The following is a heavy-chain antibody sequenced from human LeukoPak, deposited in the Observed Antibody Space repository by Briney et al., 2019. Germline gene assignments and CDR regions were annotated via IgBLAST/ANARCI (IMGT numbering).Heavy chain of an antibody. D-gene: IGHD5/OR15-5a*01. J-gene: IGHJ4*02. CDR2: IYYSGST. CDR1: GGSISSYY. Sequence: PSETLSLTCTVSGGSISSYYWSWIRQPPGKGLEWIGYIYYSGSTNYNPSLKSRVTISVDTSKNQFSLKLSSVTAADRAVYYCASVYNWGQGTLVTVSS. CDR3: ASVYN. V-gene: IGHV4-59*13.